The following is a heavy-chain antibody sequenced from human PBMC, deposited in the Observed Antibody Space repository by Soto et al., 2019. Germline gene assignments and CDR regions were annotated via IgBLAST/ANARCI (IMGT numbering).Heavy chain of an antibody. CDR1: GYSFTTYW. V-gene: IGHV5-10-1*01. J-gene: IGHJ6*02. D-gene: IGHD6-13*01. CDR3: ARLPHSSSWYSYYYGMDV. CDR2: IGPSDSYT. Sequence: PGESLKISCKGSGYSFTTYWISWVRQMPGKGLEWMGRIGPSDSYTNYSPSFQGHVTISADKSISTAYLQWSSLKASDTAMYYCARLPHSSSWYSYYYGMDVWGQGTTVPSP.